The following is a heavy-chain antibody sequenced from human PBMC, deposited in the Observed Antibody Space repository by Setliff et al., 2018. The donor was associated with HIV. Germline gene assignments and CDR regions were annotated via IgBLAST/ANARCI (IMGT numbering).Heavy chain of an antibody. D-gene: IGHD3-22*01. CDR2: IIPIFGTA. V-gene: IGHV1-69*13. Sequence: GASVKVSCKASGGTFSSYAISWVRQAPGQGLEWMGGIIPIFGTANYAQKFQGRVTITADESTSTAYMELSSLRSEDTAVYYCVASGDSSGYYYLVSDGMDAWGQGTTVTVS. J-gene: IGHJ6*02. CDR1: GGTFSSYA. CDR3: VASGDSSGYYYLVSDGMDA.